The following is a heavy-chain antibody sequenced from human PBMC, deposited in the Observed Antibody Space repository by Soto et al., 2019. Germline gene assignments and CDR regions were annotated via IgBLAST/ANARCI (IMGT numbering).Heavy chain of an antibody. J-gene: IGHJ5*02. CDR1: GGSISSVGYY. D-gene: IGHD3-10*01. CDR2: IHYSGST. CDR3: ALDGSGSHQGWFDP. Sequence: QVQLQESGPGLVKPSQTLSLTCTVYGGSISSVGYYWSWIRQHPGKVLEWIGYIHYSGSTDYNASHKSRGTISVDTYKNPFSLKQSSVTAAYTAVYYCALDGSGSHQGWFDPWGEGTLVTVSS. V-gene: IGHV4-31*03.